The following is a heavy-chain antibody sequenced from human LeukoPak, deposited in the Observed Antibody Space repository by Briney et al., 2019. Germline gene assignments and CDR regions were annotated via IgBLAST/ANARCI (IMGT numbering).Heavy chain of an antibody. Sequence: SATLSLTCTVSDGSISSGGYYWSWIRQHPGKGLEWIGYIYYSGSTYYNPSLKSRVTISVDTSKNQFSLKLSSVTAADTAVYYCARDQGILTGYYDYWGQGTLVTVSS. CDR2: IYYSGST. J-gene: IGHJ4*02. CDR1: DGSISSGGYY. D-gene: IGHD3-9*01. CDR3: ARDQGILTGYYDY. V-gene: IGHV4-31*03.